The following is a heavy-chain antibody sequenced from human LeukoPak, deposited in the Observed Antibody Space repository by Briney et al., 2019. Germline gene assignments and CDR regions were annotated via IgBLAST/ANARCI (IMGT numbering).Heavy chain of an antibody. CDR1: GFTFGDYA. CDR3: TREFSRYSGSYCNY. CDR2: IRSKAYGGTT. J-gene: IGHJ4*02. Sequence: GGSLRLSCTASGFTFGDYAMSWVRQAPGKGLEWVGFIRSKAYGGTTEYAASVKGRFTIPRDDSKSIAYLQMNSLKTEDTAVYYCTREFSRYSGSYCNYWGQGTLVTVSS. D-gene: IGHD1-26*01. V-gene: IGHV3-49*04.